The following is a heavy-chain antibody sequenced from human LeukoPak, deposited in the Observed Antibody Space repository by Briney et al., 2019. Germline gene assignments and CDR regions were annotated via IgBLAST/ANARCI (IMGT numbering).Heavy chain of an antibody. D-gene: IGHD3-22*01. V-gene: IGHV3-33*01. Sequence: GGSLRLSCAASGFTFSSYGMHWVRQAPGKGLEWVAVIWYDGSNKYYADSVKGRFTISRDNSKNTLYLQMNSLRAEDTAVYYCARGVGDSNGYYMNYFDYWGQGTLVTVSS. CDR2: IWYDGSNK. J-gene: IGHJ4*02. CDR3: ARGVGDSNGYYMNYFDY. CDR1: GFTFSSYG.